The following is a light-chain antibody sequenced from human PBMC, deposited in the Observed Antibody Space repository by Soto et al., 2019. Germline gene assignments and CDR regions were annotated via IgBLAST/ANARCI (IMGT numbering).Light chain of an antibody. CDR3: CSYVGSDIFYV. V-gene: IGLV2-23*02. J-gene: IGLJ1*01. Sequence: QSVLTQPASVSGSPGQSITISCTGTNXDLGTYNLVSWYQQLPGKAPKTIIYEVTKRPSGVSKRFSGSKSGNTASLTISGLQAEDEADYYCCSYVGSDIFYVFGTGTKVTVL. CDR1: NXDLGTYNL. CDR2: EVT.